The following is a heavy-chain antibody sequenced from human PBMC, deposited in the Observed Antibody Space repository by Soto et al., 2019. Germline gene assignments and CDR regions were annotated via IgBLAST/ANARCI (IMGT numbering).Heavy chain of an antibody. Sequence: PSETLSLTCTVSGAPMRSHFWSWVRQPAGKGLDWIGHINIRGTSSYNPSLEGRVTLSLDTSKNQVSLIMTSVTGADTAVYYCARTPYVRGNYFFFDPWGPGTLVTVSS. CDR1: GAPMRSHF. D-gene: IGHD1-26*01. J-gene: IGHJ5*02. CDR3: ARTPYVRGNYFFFDP. CDR2: INIRGTS. V-gene: IGHV4-4*07.